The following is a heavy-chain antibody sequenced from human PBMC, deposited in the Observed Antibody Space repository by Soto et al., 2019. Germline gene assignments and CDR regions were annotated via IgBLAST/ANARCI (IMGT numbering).Heavy chain of an antibody. J-gene: IGHJ4*02. CDR3: AKEPRLQLAY. CDR1: GFPFGNYA. Sequence: GGSLRLSCTASGFPFGNYAMYWVRQAPGKGLEWVSGISGGGDGTNYADSVKGRFTVSRDNSRNTMYLQMNSLRAEDTAVYYCAKEPRLQLAYWGQXT. D-gene: IGHD1-1*01. V-gene: IGHV3-23*01. CDR2: ISGGGDGT.